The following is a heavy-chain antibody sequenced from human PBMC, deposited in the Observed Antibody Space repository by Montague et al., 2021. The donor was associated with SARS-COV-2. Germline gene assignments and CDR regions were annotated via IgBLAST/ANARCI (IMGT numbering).Heavy chain of an antibody. V-gene: IGHV4-39*07. J-gene: IGHJ4*02. CDR2: IYYSGST. Sequence: SETLSLTCTVSGGSISSSSYYWGWIRQPPGKGLEWIGSIYYSGSTYYNPSLKSRVTISVDTSKNQFSLKLSSVTAADTAVYYCARDLWVWLSVEGSFDYWGQGTLATVSS. CDR3: ARDLWVWLSVEGSFDY. D-gene: IGHD5-12*01. CDR1: GGSISSSSYY.